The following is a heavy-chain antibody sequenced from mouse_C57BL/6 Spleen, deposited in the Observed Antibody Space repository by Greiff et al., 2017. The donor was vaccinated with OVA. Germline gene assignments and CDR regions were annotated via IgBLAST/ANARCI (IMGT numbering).Heavy chain of an antibody. V-gene: IGHV3-1*01. CDR3: AREDDYDNYFDY. D-gene: IGHD2-4*01. CDR1: GYSITSGYD. CDR2: ISYSGST. Sequence: EVKLVESGPGMVKPSQSLSLTCTVTGYSITSGYDWHWIRHFPGNKLEWMGYISYSGSTNYNPSLKSRISITHDTSKNHFFLKLNSVTTEDTATYYCAREDDYDNYFDYWGQGTTLTVSS. J-gene: IGHJ2*01.